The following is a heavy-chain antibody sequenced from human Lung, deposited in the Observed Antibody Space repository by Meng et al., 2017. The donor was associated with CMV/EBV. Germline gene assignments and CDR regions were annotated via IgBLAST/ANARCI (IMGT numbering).Heavy chain of an antibody. D-gene: IGHD3-16*01. CDR2: IRGSGGSA. CDR3: AKRGAQTSPREWDFDL. V-gene: IGHV3-23*01. CDR1: GFTLGSNA. Sequence: GEXXRISCAASGFTLGSNAMSWVRQAPGKGLEWVAGIRGSGGSASYAASVKGRFTISRDTSKNTLFLQMNSLRAEDTAVYYCAKRGAQTSPREWDFDLWGRGXLVTVSS. J-gene: IGHJ2*01.